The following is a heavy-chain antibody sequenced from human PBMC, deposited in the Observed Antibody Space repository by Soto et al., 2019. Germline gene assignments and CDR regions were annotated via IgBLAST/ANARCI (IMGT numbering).Heavy chain of an antibody. D-gene: IGHD4-17*01. J-gene: IGHJ6*02. CDR3: ARDGDYYYYYGMDV. V-gene: IGHV3-33*01. Sequence: VQLVESGGGVVQPGRSLRLSCAASGFTFSSYGMHWVRQAPGKGLEWVAVIWYDGSNKYYADSVKGRFTISRDNSKNTLYLQMNSLRAEDTAVYYCARDGDYYYYYGMDVWGQGTTVTVSS. CDR1: GFTFSSYG. CDR2: IWYDGSNK.